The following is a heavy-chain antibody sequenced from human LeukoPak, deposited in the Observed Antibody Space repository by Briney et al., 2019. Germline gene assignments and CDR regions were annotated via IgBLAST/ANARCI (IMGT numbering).Heavy chain of an antibody. CDR3: ARSPGPLVPFYYYYGMDV. V-gene: IGHV1-3*01. CDR1: GYTFTSYA. J-gene: IGHJ6*02. CDR2: INAGNGNT. D-gene: IGHD6-13*01. Sequence: GASVKVSCKASGYTFTSYAMHWVRQAPGQRLEWMGWINAGNGNTKYSQKFQGRVTITRDTSASTAYMELSSLRSEDTAVYYCARSPGPLVPFYYYYGMDVWGQGTTVTVSS.